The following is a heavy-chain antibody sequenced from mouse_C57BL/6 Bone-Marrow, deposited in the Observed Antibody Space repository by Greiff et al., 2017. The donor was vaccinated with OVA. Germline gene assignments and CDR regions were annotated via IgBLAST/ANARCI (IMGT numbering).Heavy chain of an antibody. Sequence: QVQLQQPGAELVKPGASVKMSCKASGYTFTSYWITWVKQRPGQGLEWIGDIYPGSGSTNYNEKFKSKATLTVDTSSSTAYMQLSSLTSDDSAVYYCARGDSSGYEGFAYWGQGTLVTVSA. CDR1: GYTFTSYW. V-gene: IGHV1-55*01. J-gene: IGHJ3*01. CDR2: IYPGSGST. D-gene: IGHD3-2*02. CDR3: ARGDSSGYEGFAY.